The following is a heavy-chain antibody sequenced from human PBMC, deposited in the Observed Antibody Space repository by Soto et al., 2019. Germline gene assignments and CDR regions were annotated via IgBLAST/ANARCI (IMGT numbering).Heavy chain of an antibody. Sequence: QVQLVESGGGVVQPGRSLRLSCAASGFTFGSYGMHWVRQAPGKGLEWVAVISYDGSNKYYADSVKGRFTISRDSSKNTLYLQMNSLRAEDTAVYYCAKVGGLHRYSCYDQGRAAAGGSYFDYWGQGTLVTVSS. V-gene: IGHV3-30*18. CDR1: GFTFGSYG. CDR2: ISYDGSNK. CDR3: AKVGGLHRYSCYDQGRAAAGGSYFDY. D-gene: IGHD6-13*01. J-gene: IGHJ4*02.